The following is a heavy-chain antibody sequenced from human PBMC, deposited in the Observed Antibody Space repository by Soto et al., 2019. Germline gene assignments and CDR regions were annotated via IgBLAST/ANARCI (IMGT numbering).Heavy chain of an antibody. V-gene: IGHV3-23*01. Sequence: PVGSLRLSCAASGFTFSSYAMSWVRQAPGKGLEWVSAISGSGGSTYYADSVKGRFTISRDNSKNTLYLQMNSLRAEDTAVYYCAKCPLAAKRGGKYYYDSSGYLSFDYWGQGTLVIVSS. J-gene: IGHJ4*02. CDR3: AKCPLAAKRGGKYYYDSSGYLSFDY. CDR1: GFTFSSYA. D-gene: IGHD3-22*01. CDR2: ISGSGGST.